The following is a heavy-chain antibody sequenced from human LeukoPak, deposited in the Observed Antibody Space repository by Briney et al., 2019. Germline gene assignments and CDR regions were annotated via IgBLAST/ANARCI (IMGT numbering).Heavy chain of an antibody. Sequence: GASVRVSCKASGYTFTDYYMHWVRQAPGQGLGWMGWINPNSGGTNYAQKFQGRVTMTRDTSINTAYMELSMLRSDDTAVYYCARQWTLGWFDPWGQGTLVTVSS. J-gene: IGHJ5*02. CDR3: ARQWTLGWFDP. D-gene: IGHD3-16*01. CDR1: GYTFTDYY. CDR2: INPNSGGT. V-gene: IGHV1-2*02.